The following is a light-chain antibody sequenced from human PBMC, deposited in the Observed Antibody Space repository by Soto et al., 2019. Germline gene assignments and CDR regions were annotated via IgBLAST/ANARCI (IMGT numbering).Light chain of an antibody. V-gene: IGKV1-9*01. Sequence: DIQLTQSPTFLSASAGDRVSITCRASQDIRRYLVCYQQKPGKAPNLLIYDASSLQTGVPSRFSGSGSGTAFTLTITRLQPEDFATYYCRHFYTFGQGTKLKIK. CDR1: QDIRRY. CDR3: RHFYT. J-gene: IGKJ2*01. CDR2: DAS.